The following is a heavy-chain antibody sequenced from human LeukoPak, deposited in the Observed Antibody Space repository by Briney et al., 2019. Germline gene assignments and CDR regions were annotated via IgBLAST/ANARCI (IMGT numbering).Heavy chain of an antibody. CDR3: ARGGRDGYNLPGYFDY. CDR1: GYTFTGYY. CDR2: INPNSGGT. Sequence: ASVKVSCKASGYTFTGYYIHWVRQAPGQGLEWMGWINPNSGGTNYAQKFQGRVTMTRDTSISTAYMELSRLRSDDTAVYYCARGGRDGYNLPGYFDYWGQGTLVTVSS. D-gene: IGHD5-24*01. V-gene: IGHV1-2*02. J-gene: IGHJ4*02.